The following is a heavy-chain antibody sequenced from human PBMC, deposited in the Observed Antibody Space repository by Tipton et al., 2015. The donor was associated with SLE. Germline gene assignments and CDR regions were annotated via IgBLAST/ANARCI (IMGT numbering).Heavy chain of an antibody. CDR3: ARDRVGGGGHFDY. D-gene: IGHD2-15*01. CDR2: IYHTGTT. J-gene: IGHJ4*02. V-gene: IGHV4-38-2*02. CDR1: GFSISSGSY. Sequence: TLSLTCAVSGFSISSGSYWAWIRQPPGNGLEWIGTIYHTGTTYYKPSLNSRVTISVDPSKNQFSLKLSSVTAADTAVYYCARDRVGGGGHFDYWGQGTLVTVSS.